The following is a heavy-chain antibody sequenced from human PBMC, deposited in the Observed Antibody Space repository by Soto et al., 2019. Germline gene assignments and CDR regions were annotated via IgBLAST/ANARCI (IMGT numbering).Heavy chain of an antibody. CDR3: AGGDYYHSSGYYFYYYTMDV. J-gene: IGHJ6*02. CDR1: GGSISSSSYY. CDR2: VYYGGST. V-gene: IGHV4-39*01. Sequence: SETLSLTCTVSGGSISSSSYYWGWIRQPPGKGLEWIGHVYYGGSTYYNTSLKSRVTISVETSKSQFSLKLSSVTAADTAVYYCAGGDYYHSSGYYFYYYTMDVWGQGTTVTVSS. D-gene: IGHD3-22*01.